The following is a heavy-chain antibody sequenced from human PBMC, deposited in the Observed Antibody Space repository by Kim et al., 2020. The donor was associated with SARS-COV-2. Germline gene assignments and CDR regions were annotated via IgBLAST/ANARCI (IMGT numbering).Heavy chain of an antibody. CDR3: ARGSSGWRDFDY. D-gene: IGHD6-19*01. V-gene: IGHV4-34*01. Sequence: NYNPSLTSRVTISVDTSKTQFSLKLSSVTAADTAVYYCARGSSGWRDFDYWGQGTLVTVSS. J-gene: IGHJ4*02.